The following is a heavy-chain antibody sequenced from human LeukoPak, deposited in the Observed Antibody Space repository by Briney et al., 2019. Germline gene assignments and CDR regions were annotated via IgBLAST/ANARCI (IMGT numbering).Heavy chain of an antibody. CDR1: GYSFTSYW. V-gene: IGHV5-51*01. J-gene: IGHJ5*02. CDR3: ARRGFWSGYYDNWFDP. D-gene: IGHD3-3*01. CDR2: IYPGDSDT. Sequence: GESLKISCKGSGYSFTSYWIGWMRQMPGKGLEWMGIIYPGDSDTRYSPSFQGQVTISADKSISTAYLQWSSLKASDTAMYYCARRGFWSGYYDNWFDPWGQGTLVTVSS.